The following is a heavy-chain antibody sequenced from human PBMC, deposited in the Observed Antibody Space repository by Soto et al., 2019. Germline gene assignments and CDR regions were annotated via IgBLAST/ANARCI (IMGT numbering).Heavy chain of an antibody. Sequence: SETLSLTCTVSGGFIINYYWAWIRQPPGKGLEWIGYISDSGSTNYNPPLKSRVAMSVDASKNQFSLKLSSVTPADTALYYCARVGYTYSYIDSWGLGTRVTVSS. CDR1: GGFIINYY. J-gene: IGHJ4*02. V-gene: IGHV4-59*01. CDR3: ARVGYTYSYIDS. CDR2: ISDSGST. D-gene: IGHD5-18*01.